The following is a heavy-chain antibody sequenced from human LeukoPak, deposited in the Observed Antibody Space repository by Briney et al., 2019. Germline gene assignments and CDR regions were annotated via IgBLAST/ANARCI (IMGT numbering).Heavy chain of an antibody. V-gene: IGHV4-59*01. J-gene: IGHJ4*02. CDR2: YSGST. CDR1: GGSISSYY. Sequence: SETLSLTCIVSGGSISSYYWSWIRQPPGKGLEWIGFYSGSTNYNPSLKSRVTISVDTSKNQFSLKLSSVTAADTAVYYCARIGHEDYYFDYWGQGTLVTVSS. CDR3: ARIGHEDYYFDY.